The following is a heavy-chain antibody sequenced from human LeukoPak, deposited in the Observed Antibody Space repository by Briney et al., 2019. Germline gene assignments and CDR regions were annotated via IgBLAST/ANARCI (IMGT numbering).Heavy chain of an antibody. D-gene: IGHD6-13*01. J-gene: IGHJ4*02. CDR3: ASASSHRTAAGGDY. CDR2: INGDGGSR. CDR1: GFTFSTYW. Sequence: GGSLRLSCAASGFTFSTYWMHWVRQAPGKGLVWVSRINGDGGSRNYADSVKGRFTISRDNAKNTLYLQMSSLRVEDTAEYYCASASSHRTAAGGDYWGQGTLVTVST. V-gene: IGHV3-74*01.